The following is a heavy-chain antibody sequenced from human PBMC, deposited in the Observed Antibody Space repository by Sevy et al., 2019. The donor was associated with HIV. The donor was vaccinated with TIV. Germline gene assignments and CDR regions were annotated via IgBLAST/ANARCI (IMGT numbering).Heavy chain of an antibody. D-gene: IGHD5-12*01. Sequence: SETLSLTCTVSGGSISSYYWSWIRQPAGKGLEWIGRIYTSGSTNYNPSLKSQVTMSVDTSKNQFSLKLNSFTAADTAVYYCGGDSSYEKGAFDIWGQGTMVTVSS. CDR2: IYTSGST. CDR1: GGSISSYY. V-gene: IGHV4-4*07. J-gene: IGHJ3*02. CDR3: GGDSSYEKGAFDI.